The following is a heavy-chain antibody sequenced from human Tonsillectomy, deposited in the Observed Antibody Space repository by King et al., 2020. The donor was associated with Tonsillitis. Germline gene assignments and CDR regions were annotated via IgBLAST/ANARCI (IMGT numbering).Heavy chain of an antibody. CDR1: GFTFDDYA. V-gene: IGHV3-9*01. Sequence: QLVQSGGGLVQPGRSLRLSCVVSGFTFDDYAMLWVRQAPGRGLGWVSGVSWNSVIIGYADCVKGRFTISRDNAKNSLFLQMNSLRAEDAALYYCAKEGDSSGVFFDYWGQGTLVTVSS. J-gene: IGHJ4*02. CDR2: VSWNSVII. D-gene: IGHD3-22*01. CDR3: AKEGDSSGVFFDY.